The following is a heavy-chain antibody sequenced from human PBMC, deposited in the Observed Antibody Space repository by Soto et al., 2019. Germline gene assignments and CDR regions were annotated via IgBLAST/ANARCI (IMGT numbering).Heavy chain of an antibody. D-gene: IGHD2-21*02. CDR1: GFTFSSYW. Sequence: GGSLRLSCAASGFTFSSYWMHWVRQAPGKGLVWVSRINSDGSSTSYADSVKGRFTISRDNAKNTLYLQMNSLRAEDTAVYYCATCGGDCYSAFDIWGQGTMVTVSS. J-gene: IGHJ3*02. V-gene: IGHV3-74*01. CDR2: INSDGSST. CDR3: ATCGGDCYSAFDI.